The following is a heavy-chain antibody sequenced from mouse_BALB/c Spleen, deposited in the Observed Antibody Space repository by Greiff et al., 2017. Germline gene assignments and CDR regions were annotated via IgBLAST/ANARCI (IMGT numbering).Heavy chain of an antibody. Sequence: EVQLVESGPGLVKPSQSLSLTCSVTGYSITSGYYWNWIRQFPGNKLEWMGYISYDGSNNYNPSLKNRISITRDTSKNQFFLKLNSVTTEDTATYYCAREGYYDYSFAYWGQGTLVTVSA. D-gene: IGHD2-4*01. J-gene: IGHJ3*01. CDR3: AREGYYDYSFAY. CDR1: GYSITSGYY. V-gene: IGHV3-6*02. CDR2: ISYDGSN.